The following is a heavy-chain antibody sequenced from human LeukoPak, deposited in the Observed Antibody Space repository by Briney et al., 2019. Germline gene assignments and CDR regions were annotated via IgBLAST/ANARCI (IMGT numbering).Heavy chain of an antibody. CDR3: ARDGGRVAAAGHYYYSMDV. CDR2: IYYSGST. Sequence: PSQTLSLTCTVSGGSISSGDYYWSWIRQPPGQGLEWIGYIYYSGSTYYNPSLKSRVTISVDTSKNQFSLKLSSVTAADTAVYYCARDGGRVAAAGHYYYSMDVWGQGTTVTVSS. D-gene: IGHD6-13*01. V-gene: IGHV4-30-4*01. J-gene: IGHJ6*02. CDR1: GGSISSGDYY.